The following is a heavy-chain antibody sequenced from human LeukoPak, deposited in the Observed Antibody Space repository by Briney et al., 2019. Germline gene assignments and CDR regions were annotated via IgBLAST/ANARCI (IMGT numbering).Heavy chain of an antibody. J-gene: IGHJ6*03. CDR2: ISSSSTI. Sequence: GGSLRLSCAASGFTFSSYWMSWVRQAPGKGLEWVSYISSSSTIYYADSVKGRFTISRDNAKNSLYLQMNSLRAEDTAVYYCARGIAAAGTPPERYYYYYYMDVWGKGTTVTVSS. V-gene: IGHV3-48*01. D-gene: IGHD6-13*01. CDR3: ARGIAAAGTPPERYYYYYYMDV. CDR1: GFTFSSYW.